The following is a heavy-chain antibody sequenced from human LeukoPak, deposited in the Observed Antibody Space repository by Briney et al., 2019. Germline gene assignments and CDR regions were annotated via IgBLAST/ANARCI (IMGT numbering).Heavy chain of an antibody. Sequence: GGSLRLSCAASGFTFSNAWMSWVRQAPGKGLEWVGRIKSKTDGGTTDYAAPVKGRFTISRDDSKNTLYLQMNSLKTEDTAVYYCTARYSYRLRYFDYWGQGTLVTVSS. CDR1: GFTFSNAW. V-gene: IGHV3-15*01. D-gene: IGHD5-18*01. J-gene: IGHJ4*02. CDR3: TARYSYRLRYFDY. CDR2: IKSKTDGGTT.